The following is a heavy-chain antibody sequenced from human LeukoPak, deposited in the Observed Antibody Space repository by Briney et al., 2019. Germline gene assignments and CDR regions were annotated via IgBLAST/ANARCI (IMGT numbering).Heavy chain of an antibody. Sequence: SETLSLTCNVSGGSIRSSSYYWGWIRQPPGKGLEWIGSIAYRGSTYYNPSLKSRVTKSVDTSKNQFSLKLSSVTAADTAVYYCARQGYSYGYDDYWGQGTLVTVSS. V-gene: IGHV4-39*01. CDR3: ARQGYSYGYDDY. CDR1: GGSIRSSSYY. CDR2: IAYRGST. D-gene: IGHD5-18*01. J-gene: IGHJ4*02.